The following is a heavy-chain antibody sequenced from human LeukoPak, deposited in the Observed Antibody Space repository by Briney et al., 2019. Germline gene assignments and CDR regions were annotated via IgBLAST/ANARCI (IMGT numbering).Heavy chain of an antibody. D-gene: IGHD3-16*01. Sequence: PSETLSLTCTVSGGSISSYYWSWIRQPAGKGLAGIGRIYTSGSTNYNPSLKSRVTMSVDTFKNQFSLKLSSVTAADTAVYYCAREADHRGWFDPWGQGTLVTVSS. V-gene: IGHV4-4*07. CDR3: AREADHRGWFDP. J-gene: IGHJ5*02. CDR2: IYTSGST. CDR1: GGSISSYY.